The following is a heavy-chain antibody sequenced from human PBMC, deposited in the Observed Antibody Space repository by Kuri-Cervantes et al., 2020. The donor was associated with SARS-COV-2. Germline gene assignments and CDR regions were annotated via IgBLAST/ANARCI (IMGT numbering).Heavy chain of an antibody. V-gene: IGHV4-39*02. CDR3: ARYASDYQYAMDV. CDR2: VYYSGRT. Sequence: WVRQAPGKGLEWIGGVYYSGRTSYNPSLKSRVTISVDTSKNHFSLRLTSVTAADTAVFYRARYASDYQYAMDVWGQGTTVTVSS. J-gene: IGHJ6*02.